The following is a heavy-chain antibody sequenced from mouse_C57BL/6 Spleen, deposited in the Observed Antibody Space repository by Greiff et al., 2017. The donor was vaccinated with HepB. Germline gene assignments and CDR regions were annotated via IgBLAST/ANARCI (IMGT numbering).Heavy chain of an antibody. J-gene: IGHJ2*01. CDR2: ISSGGDYI. V-gene: IGHV5-9-1*02. D-gene: IGHD2-3*01. CDR1: GFTFSSYA. Sequence: EVMLVESGEGLVKPGGSLKLSCAASGFTFSSYAMSWVRQTPEKRLEWVAYISSGGDYIYYADTVKGRFTISRDNARNTLYLQMSSLKSEDTAMYYCTRDLYDGYSDYWGQGTTLTVSS. CDR3: TRDLYDGYSDY.